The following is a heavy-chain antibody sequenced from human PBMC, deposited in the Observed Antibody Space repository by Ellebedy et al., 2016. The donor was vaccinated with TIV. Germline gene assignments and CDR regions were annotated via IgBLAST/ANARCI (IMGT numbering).Heavy chain of an antibody. J-gene: IGHJ4*02. CDR1: GFSFSTHW. V-gene: IGHV3-7*01. D-gene: IGHD2-15*01. Sequence: GESLKISCEVSGFSFSTHWMRRVRQAPGKGLEWVANIKEDGREKYYADSVKGRFTISRNNAKNSLYLQMNSLRGEDTAVYYCAVRPLAPNYFDSWGRGTLVTVSS. CDR2: IKEDGREK. CDR3: AVRPLAPNYFDS.